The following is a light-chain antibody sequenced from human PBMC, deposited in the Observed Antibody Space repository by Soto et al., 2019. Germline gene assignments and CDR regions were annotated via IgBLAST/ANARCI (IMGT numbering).Light chain of an antibody. CDR1: SSNIGSNT. J-gene: IGLJ1*01. CDR2: SNN. CDR3: AAWDDSLNGYV. Sequence: QSVLTQPPSTSGTPGQRVTISCSGSSSNIGSNTVNWYQHLPGTAPKLLIYSNNQRPSGVPDRFSGSKSGTSASLAVSGLQSEDEADYHCAAWDDSLNGYVFGTGTKVTVL. V-gene: IGLV1-44*01.